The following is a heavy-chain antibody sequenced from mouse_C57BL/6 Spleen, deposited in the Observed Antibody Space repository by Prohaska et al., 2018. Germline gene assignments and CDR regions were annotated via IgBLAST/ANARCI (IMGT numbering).Heavy chain of an antibody. Sequence: EVKLVESEGGLVQPGSSMKLSCTASGFTFSDYYMAWVRQVPEKGLEWVANINYDGSSTYYLDSLKSRFIISRDNAKNILYLQMSSLKSEDTATYYCARADYYGSTPPYYAMDYWGQGTSVTVSS. V-gene: IGHV5-16*01. CDR2: INYDGSST. J-gene: IGHJ4*01. CDR3: ARADYYGSTPPYYAMDY. D-gene: IGHD1-1*01. CDR1: GFTFSDYY.